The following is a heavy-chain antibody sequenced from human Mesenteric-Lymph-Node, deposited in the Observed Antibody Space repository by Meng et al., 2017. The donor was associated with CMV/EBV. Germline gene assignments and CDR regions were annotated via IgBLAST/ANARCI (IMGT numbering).Heavy chain of an antibody. CDR1: AFIFNGYA. CDR2: ISAGGAST. CDR3: AKFRTWYHFDY. V-gene: IGHV3-23*01. Sequence: AVPASAFIFNGYALIWVRQAPEKGLEWVSVISAGGASTYYADSVKGRFTISRDNSKSTLYLQMNSLRAEDTAVYYCAKFRTWYHFDYWGQGTLVTVSS. D-gene: IGHD2-15*01. J-gene: IGHJ4*02.